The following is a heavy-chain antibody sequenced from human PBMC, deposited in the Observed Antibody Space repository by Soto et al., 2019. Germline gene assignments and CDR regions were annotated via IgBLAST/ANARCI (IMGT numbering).Heavy chain of an antibody. Sequence: GGSLRLSCAASGFTFSSYAMSWVRQAPGKGLEWVSTISGSGSSTYYADSVKGRFTISRDNSKNTLYLQKNSLRAEDTAVYYCAKPKSLALAATDFDYWGQGTQVTVSS. J-gene: IGHJ4*02. CDR1: GFTFSSYA. V-gene: IGHV3-23*01. D-gene: IGHD2-15*01. CDR2: ISGSGSST. CDR3: AKPKSLALAATDFDY.